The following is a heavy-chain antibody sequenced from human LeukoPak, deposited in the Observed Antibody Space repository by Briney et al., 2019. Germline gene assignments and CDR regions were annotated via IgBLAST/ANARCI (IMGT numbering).Heavy chain of an antibody. CDR3: ARGPSKYSSDSGIDY. D-gene: IGHD6-19*01. V-gene: IGHV4-38-2*02. J-gene: IGHJ4*02. Sequence: SETLSLTCTVSGYSISSGYYWGWIRQPPGKGLEWIGSIYHSGSTYYNPSLKSRVTISVDTSKNQFSLKLSSVTAADTAVYYCARGPSKYSSDSGIDYWGQGTLVAVSS. CDR2: IYHSGST. CDR1: GYSISSGYY.